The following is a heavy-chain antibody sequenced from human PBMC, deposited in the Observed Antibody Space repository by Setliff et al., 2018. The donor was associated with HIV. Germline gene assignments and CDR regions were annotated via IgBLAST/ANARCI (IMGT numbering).Heavy chain of an antibody. V-gene: IGHV3-30*07. J-gene: IGHJ6*03. CDR2: ISNDETNE. CDR1: GFRFSAYA. CDR3: HRFMDV. Sequence: GGSLRLSCVVSGFRFSAYAMHWVRHAPGKGLEWVAVISNDETNEYYADSVKGRFTISRDNARNTLYLQMSGLRAEDSAVYYCHRFMDVWGKGTTVTVSS.